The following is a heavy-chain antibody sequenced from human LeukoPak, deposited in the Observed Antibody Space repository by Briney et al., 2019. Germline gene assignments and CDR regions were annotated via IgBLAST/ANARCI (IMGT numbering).Heavy chain of an antibody. CDR1: GYTFTSYG. J-gene: IGHJ4*02. CDR3: VRVPSGYSSGWYGDH. CDR2: ISAYNGNT. D-gene: IGHD6-19*01. Sequence: ASVKVSCKASGYTFTSYGISWVRQAPGQGLEWMGWISAYNGNTNYAQKFQGRVTMTTDTSISTAYMEMNSLRSEDTAVYHCVRVPSGYSSGWYGDHWGQGTLVTVSS. V-gene: IGHV1-18*01.